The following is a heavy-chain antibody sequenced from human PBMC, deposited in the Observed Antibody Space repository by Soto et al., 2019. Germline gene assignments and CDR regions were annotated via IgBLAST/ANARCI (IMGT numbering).Heavy chain of an antibody. CDR2: ISAYNGNT. Sequence: QVQLVQSGAEVKKPGASVKVSCKASGYTFTSYGISWVRQAPGQGLEWMGWISAYNGNTNYAQKLQGRVTMTTDTXTXTXCMELRSLRSDDTAVYYCARGVGLRYFDWLSYYFDYWGQGTLVTVSS. CDR1: GYTFTSYG. D-gene: IGHD3-9*01. V-gene: IGHV1-18*01. CDR3: ARGVGLRYFDWLSYYFDY. J-gene: IGHJ4*02.